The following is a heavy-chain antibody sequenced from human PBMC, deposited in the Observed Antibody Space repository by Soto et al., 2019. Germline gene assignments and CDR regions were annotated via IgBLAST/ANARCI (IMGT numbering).Heavy chain of an antibody. V-gene: IGHV3-33*08. Sequence: QVQVVESGGGVVQPGRSLRLSCTTSGFTFTSYSMHWVRQAPGKGLEWVATFWYDASAQRYADSVKGRFTISRDTSRGTVYLLMDSRRTDDTAVYSCVFGSWNQYVFAHWGQEILVTFSS. CDR1: GFTFTSYS. J-gene: IGHJ4*02. D-gene: IGHD6-13*01. CDR3: VFGSWNQYVFAH. CDR2: FWYDASAQ.